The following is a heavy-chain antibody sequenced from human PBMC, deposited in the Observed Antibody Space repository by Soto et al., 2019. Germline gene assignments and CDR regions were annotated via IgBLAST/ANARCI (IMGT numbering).Heavy chain of an antibody. CDR3: ARDTGAVGYDFWSGYYSAEYFQH. Sequence: PGGSLRLSCAASGFTFSSYSMNWVRQAPGKGLEWVSSISSSSSYIYYADSVKGRFTISRDNAKNSLYLQMNSLRAEDTAVYYCARDTGAVGYDFWSGYYSAEYFQHWGQGTLVTVSS. CDR1: GFTFSSYS. V-gene: IGHV3-21*01. D-gene: IGHD3-3*01. CDR2: ISSSSSYI. J-gene: IGHJ1*01.